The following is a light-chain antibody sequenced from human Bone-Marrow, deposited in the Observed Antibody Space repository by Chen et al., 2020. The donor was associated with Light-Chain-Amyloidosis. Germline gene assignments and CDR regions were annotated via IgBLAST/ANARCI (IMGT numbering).Light chain of an antibody. CDR2: EVS. J-gene: IGLJ2*01. Sequence: QSALTQPASVSGSPGQSLPISCTGTSSDVGTYNLVSWYQQPPGKAPKLMIYEVSKRPSGVANRFAGSKSGNTASLTISGRQAEDEAEYYCCSYAGSSTLVFGGGTKLTVL. CDR3: CSYAGSSTLV. CDR1: SSDVGTYNL. V-gene: IGLV2-23*02.